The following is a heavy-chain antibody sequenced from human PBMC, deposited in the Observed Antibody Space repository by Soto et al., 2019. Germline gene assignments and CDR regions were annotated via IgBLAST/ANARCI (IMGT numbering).Heavy chain of an antibody. CDR2: IFHTGST. CDR1: GGSISSGNFS. CDR3: ARVKVGDLFRFNWF. D-gene: IGHD3-3*01. V-gene: IGHV4-30-2*01. Sequence: SETLTLTCTVSGGSISSGNFSWTWIRQPPGKGLEWIAYIFHTGSTFYNSSLKPRVSISVDRSKNQFSLKLKSVTETDTAVYYCARVKVGDLFRFNWF. J-gene: IGHJ5*01.